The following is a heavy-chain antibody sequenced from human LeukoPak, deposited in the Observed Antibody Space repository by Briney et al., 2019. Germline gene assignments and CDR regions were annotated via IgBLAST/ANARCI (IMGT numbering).Heavy chain of an antibody. J-gene: IGHJ5*02. CDR3: ARPYYYDSRIDP. Sequence: SETLSLTCTVSGGSISSGDYYWSWTRQPPGKGLEWIGYMYYSGSTYYNPSLKSRVTISLDTSKNQFSLKLSSVTAADTAVYYCARPYYYDSRIDPWGQGTLVTVSS. V-gene: IGHV4-30-4*01. CDR2: MYYSGST. D-gene: IGHD3-22*01. CDR1: GGSISSGDYY.